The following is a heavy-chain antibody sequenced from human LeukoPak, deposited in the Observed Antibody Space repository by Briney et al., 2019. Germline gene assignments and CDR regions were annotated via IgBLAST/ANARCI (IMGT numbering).Heavy chain of an antibody. CDR3: AREAIYDSSGYYYVDY. CDR2: IYTSGSA. V-gene: IGHV4-4*07. D-gene: IGHD3-22*01. Sequence: SETLSLTCTVSGGYISSYYWSWIRQPAGKGLEWIGRIYTSGSANYNPSLKSRVTMSVDTSKNQFSLKLSSVTAADTAVYYCAREAIYDSSGYYYVDYWGQGTLVTVSS. CDR1: GGYISSYY. J-gene: IGHJ4*02.